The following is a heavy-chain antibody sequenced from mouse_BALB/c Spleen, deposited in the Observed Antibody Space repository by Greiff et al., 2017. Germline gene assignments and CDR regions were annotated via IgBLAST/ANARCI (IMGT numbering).Heavy chain of an antibody. D-gene: IGHD2-4*01. Sequence: EVHLVESGGGLVQPGGSLKLSCAASGFTFSSYGMSWVRQTPDKRLELVATINSNGGSTYYPDSVKGRFTISRDNAKNTLYLQMSSLKSEDTAMYYCASGSTMISLYAMDYWGQGTSVTVSS. CDR1: GFTFSSYG. CDR3: ASGSTMISLYAMDY. V-gene: IGHV5-6-3*01. CDR2: INSNGGST. J-gene: IGHJ4*01.